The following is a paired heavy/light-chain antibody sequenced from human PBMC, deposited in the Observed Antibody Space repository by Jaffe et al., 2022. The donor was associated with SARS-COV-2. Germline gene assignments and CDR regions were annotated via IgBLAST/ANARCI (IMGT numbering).Light chain of an antibody. V-gene: IGKV2-28*01. Sequence: DIVMTQSPLSLPVTPGEPASISCRSSQSLLHNNGFNYLDWYLQKPGQSPQLLIYLGSNRASGVPDRFSGSGSGTDFTLKISRVEAEDVGVYYCMQALQTPWTFGQGTKVEIK. CDR1: QSLLHNNGFNY. CDR3: MQALQTPWT. J-gene: IGKJ1*01. CDR2: LGS.
Heavy chain of an antibody. D-gene: IGHD6-13*01. V-gene: IGHV4-61*02. Sequence: QVQLQESGPGLVKPSQTLSLTCIVSGGSISSGSYFWNWIRQPAGKGLEWIGRIYMNGDTNYNPSLKSRITISLDTSKNQFSLNLRSVTAADTAVYYCARDAPNYSSHFDYWGQGALVTVSS. CDR3: ARDAPNYSSHFDY. CDR1: GGSISSGSYF. J-gene: IGHJ4*02. CDR2: IYMNGDT.